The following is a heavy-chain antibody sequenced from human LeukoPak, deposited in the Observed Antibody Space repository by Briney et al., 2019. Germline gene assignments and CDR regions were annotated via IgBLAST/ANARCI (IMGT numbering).Heavy chain of an antibody. J-gene: IGHJ4*02. D-gene: IGHD3-22*01. Sequence: PGGSLRLSCAASGFIFSTYGMHWVRQAPGKGLEWGAYISYDGSRKNYADSVKGRFTISRDNSKNTLFLQMSSLKAEDTAVYYCAKKLIGNVDYFDYWGQGTLVTVSS. CDR1: GFIFSTYG. V-gene: IGHV3-30*02. CDR2: ISYDGSRK. CDR3: AKKLIGNVDYFDY.